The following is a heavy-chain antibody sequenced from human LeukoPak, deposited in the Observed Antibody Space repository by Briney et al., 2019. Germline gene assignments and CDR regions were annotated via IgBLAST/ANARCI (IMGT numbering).Heavy chain of an antibody. CDR3: AKRPYCSSTSCHTGG. CDR1: GFTFSSYW. CDR2: INSDGSST. D-gene: IGHD2-2*02. J-gene: IGHJ4*02. Sequence: GGSLRISCAASGFTFSSYWMHWVRQAPGKGLVWVSRINSDGSSTYYADSVKGRFTISRDNSKNTLYLQMNSLRAEDTAVYYCAKRPYCSSTSCHTGGWGQGTLVTVSS. V-gene: IGHV3-74*01.